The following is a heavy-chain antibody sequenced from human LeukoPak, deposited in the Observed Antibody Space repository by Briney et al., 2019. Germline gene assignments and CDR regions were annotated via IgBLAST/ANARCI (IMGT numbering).Heavy chain of an antibody. V-gene: IGHV4-59*12. CDR2: ISYSGGT. D-gene: IGHD5-18*01. Sequence: SETLSLTCSISGGSISSSYWSWIRQPPGQGLEWIGYISYSGGTNYNPSLKSRVTISLDTSKNQFSLKLSSVTAADTAVYYCARYSYGYGGYWGQGTLVTVSS. CDR1: GGSISSSY. CDR3: ARYSYGYGGY. J-gene: IGHJ4*02.